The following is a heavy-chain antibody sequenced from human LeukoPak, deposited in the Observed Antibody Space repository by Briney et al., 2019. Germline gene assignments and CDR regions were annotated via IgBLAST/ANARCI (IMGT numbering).Heavy chain of an antibody. CDR2: MNPRSGNT. V-gene: IGHV1-8*03. D-gene: IGHD6-19*01. J-gene: IGHJ6*03. Sequence: ASVKVSCKASGYTFTSYDINWVRQVTGQGLEWMGWMNPRSGNTGYAQKFQGRVTITRNTSISTAYMEVSSLRYEDTAVYYCARRAVDNSYYYYMDVWGKGTTVTVSS. CDR3: ARRAVDNSYYYYMDV. CDR1: GYTFTSYD.